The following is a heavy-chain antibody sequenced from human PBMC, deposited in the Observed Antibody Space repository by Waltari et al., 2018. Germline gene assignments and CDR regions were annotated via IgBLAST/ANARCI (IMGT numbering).Heavy chain of an antibody. V-gene: IGHV4-4*07. D-gene: IGHD6-13*01. CDR3: ARGVPSAIAAVALTYFDY. J-gene: IGHJ4*02. Sequence: QVQLQESGPGLVKPSETLSLTCTVAGGSISSYYRSCIRQPAGKGLEWIGRIYTSWSTNYNPSLKSRVTMSVDTSKNQFSLKLSSVTAADTAVYYCARGVPSAIAAVALTYFDYWGQGTLVTVSS. CDR2: IYTSWST. CDR1: GGSISSYY.